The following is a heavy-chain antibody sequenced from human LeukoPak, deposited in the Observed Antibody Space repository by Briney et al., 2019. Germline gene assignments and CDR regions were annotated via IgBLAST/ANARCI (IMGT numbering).Heavy chain of an antibody. V-gene: IGHV6-1*01. D-gene: IGHD3-16*01. J-gene: IGHJ4*02. Sequence: SQTLSLTCAIFGDGVSSDSAAWNWIRLSPSRGLQWLGRTYYRSKWYSDYAVSLKSRLTFHPDTFNNQFSLQLSSVTPEDTAVYYCARSSMSLGDAIDFWGQGTLVSVSS. CDR2: TYYRSKWYS. CDR3: ARSSMSLGDAIDF. CDR1: GDGVSSDSAA.